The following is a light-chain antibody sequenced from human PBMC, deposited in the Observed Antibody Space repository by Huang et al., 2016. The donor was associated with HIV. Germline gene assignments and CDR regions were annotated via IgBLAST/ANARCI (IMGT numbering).Light chain of an antibody. CDR3: QQYFSTPRT. J-gene: IGKJ2*01. Sequence: DIVMTQSPDSLAVSLGERATINCKSSQSLLYNSNNRNSLAWYQQKPGQPPKLLIYGASTRESGVPDRFSGSGSGTDFTLTIRSLQAEDVAVYYCQQYFSTPRTFGQGTKLEIK. V-gene: IGKV4-1*01. CDR2: GAS. CDR1: QSLLYNSNNRNS.